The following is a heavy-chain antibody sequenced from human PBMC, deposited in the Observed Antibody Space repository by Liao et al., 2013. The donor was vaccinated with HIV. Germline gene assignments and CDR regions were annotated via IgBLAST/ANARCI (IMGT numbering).Heavy chain of an antibody. CDR1: GATLSSGGYS. CDR2: IYHFGST. V-gene: IGHV4-30-2*01. J-gene: IGHJ2*01. CDR3: ARRASYFDFWGGSRESWYFDL. Sequence: QLQLQESVSGLVKPSQTLSLSCDVSGATLSSGGYSWNWIRQPPGKGLEWIGYIYHFGSTFYNPSLKSRVTISVDTSKNQFSLQLTSVTAADTAVYYCARRASYFDFWGGSRESWYFDLWGRGTLVRISS. D-gene: IGHD3-3*01.